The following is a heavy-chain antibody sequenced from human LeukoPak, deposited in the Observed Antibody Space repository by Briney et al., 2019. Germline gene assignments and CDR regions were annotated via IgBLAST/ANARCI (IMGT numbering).Heavy chain of an antibody. Sequence: SETLSLTCTVSGGSISSYYWSWIRQPPGKGLEWIGYIYYSGSTNYNPSLKSRVTISVDTSKNQFSLKLSSVTAADTAVYYCARHRNYYGSGSYYYYYYYGMDVWGQGTTVTVSS. CDR3: ARHRNYYGSGSYYYYYYYGMDV. CDR2: IYYSGST. D-gene: IGHD3-10*01. J-gene: IGHJ6*02. V-gene: IGHV4-59*08. CDR1: GGSISSYY.